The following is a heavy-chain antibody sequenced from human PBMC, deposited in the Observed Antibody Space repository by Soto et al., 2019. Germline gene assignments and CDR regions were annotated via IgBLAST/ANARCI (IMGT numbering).Heavy chain of an antibody. D-gene: IGHD5-18*01. CDR2: ISYDGSNK. J-gene: IGHJ4*02. CDR1: GFTFSSYA. V-gene: IGHV3-30-3*01. CDR3: ARSLRLRGYFDY. Sequence: GGSLRLSCAASGFTFSSYAMHWVRQAPGKGLEWVAVISYDGSNKYYADSVKGRFTISRDNSKNTLYLQMNSLRAEDTAVYYCARSLRLRGYFDYWGQGTLVTVSS.